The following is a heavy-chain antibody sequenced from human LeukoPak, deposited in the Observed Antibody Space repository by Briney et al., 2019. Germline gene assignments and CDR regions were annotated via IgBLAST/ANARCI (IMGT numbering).Heavy chain of an antibody. CDR3: ARSTSYYYDSSGSCFGY. V-gene: IGHV1-69*13. Sequence: ASVKLCCKASGGTVSSYAISWVSQARGPRLEWMGGIIPIFGTANYAQKFQGRVTITADESTSTACMELSSLRSEDTAVYYCARSTSYYYDSSGSCFGYWGQGTLVTVSS. CDR2: IIPIFGTA. D-gene: IGHD3-22*01. J-gene: IGHJ4*02. CDR1: GGTVSSYA.